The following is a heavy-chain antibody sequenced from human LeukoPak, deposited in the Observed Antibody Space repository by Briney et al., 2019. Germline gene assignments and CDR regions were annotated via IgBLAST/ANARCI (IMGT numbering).Heavy chain of an antibody. CDR2: INPNSGGT. CDR1: GYTFTGYY. Sequence: ASVKVSCKASGYTFTGYYMHWVRQAPGQGLEWMGWINPNSGGTNYAQKFQGRVTMTRGTSISTAYMELSRLRSDDTAVYYCATRYSGSQRGYGWFDPWGQGTLVTVS. CDR3: ATRYSGSQRGYGWFDP. V-gene: IGHV1-2*02. D-gene: IGHD1-26*01. J-gene: IGHJ5*02.